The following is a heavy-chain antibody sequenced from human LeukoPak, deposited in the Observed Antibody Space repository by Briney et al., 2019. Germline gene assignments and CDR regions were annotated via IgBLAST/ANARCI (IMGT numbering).Heavy chain of an antibody. J-gene: IGHJ3*02. D-gene: IGHD2-15*01. CDR3: ARGCSGGSCSLLQIQNAFDI. CDR1: GGSISSGDYY. Sequence: SETLSLTCTVSGGSISSGDYYWSWIRQPPGKGLEWIGYIYYSGSTYYNPSLKSRVTISVDTSKNQFSLKLSSVTAADTAVYYCARGCSGGSCSLLQIQNAFDIWGQGTMVTVSS. V-gene: IGHV4-30-4*08. CDR2: IYYSGST.